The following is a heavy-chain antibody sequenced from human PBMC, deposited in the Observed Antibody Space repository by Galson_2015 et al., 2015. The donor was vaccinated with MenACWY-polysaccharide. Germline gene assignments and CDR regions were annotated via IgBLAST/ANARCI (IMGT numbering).Heavy chain of an antibody. J-gene: IGHJ5*02. CDR1: GGSISSGDYY. V-gene: IGHV4-30-4*01. CDR2: ICYSGST. CDR3: ARDRLPGSGNYYNWFDP. Sequence: TLSLPCPVSGGSISSGDYYWGWIRPPPGKGLEWIGYICYSGSTYYNPSLKSRVTISVDTSKNQFSLKLSSVTAADTAVYYCARDRLPGSGNYYNWFDPWGQGTLVTVSS. D-gene: IGHD3-10*01.